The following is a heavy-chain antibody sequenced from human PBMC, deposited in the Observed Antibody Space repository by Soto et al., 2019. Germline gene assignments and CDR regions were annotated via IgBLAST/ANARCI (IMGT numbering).Heavy chain of an antibody. J-gene: IGHJ4*02. CDR3: ARGGYLAFDY. Sequence: QVQLQESGPGLVKPSETLSLTCTVSGGSISSYYWSWIRQPPGKGLEWIGYIYYSGSTNYNPSLKSRVTISVDTSKNQFSLKLSSVTAADTDVYYCARGGYLAFDYWGQGTLVTVSS. CDR1: GGSISSYY. V-gene: IGHV4-59*01. CDR2: IYYSGST. D-gene: IGHD6-13*01.